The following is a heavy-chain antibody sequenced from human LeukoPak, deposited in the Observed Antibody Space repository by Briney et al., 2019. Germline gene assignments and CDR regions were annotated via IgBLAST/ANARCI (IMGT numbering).Heavy chain of an antibody. J-gene: IGHJ6*03. Sequence: PGGSLRLSCAASGFTVSSNYMGWVRQAPGKGLEWVSDIYSGGSTYYADSVKGRFTISRDNSKNTLYLQMNSLRAEDTAVYYCARLDYDILTGYYRDYYYYYMDVWGKGTTVTVSS. CDR1: GFTVSSNY. CDR2: IYSGGST. V-gene: IGHV3-53*01. D-gene: IGHD3-9*01. CDR3: ARLDYDILTGYYRDYYYYYMDV.